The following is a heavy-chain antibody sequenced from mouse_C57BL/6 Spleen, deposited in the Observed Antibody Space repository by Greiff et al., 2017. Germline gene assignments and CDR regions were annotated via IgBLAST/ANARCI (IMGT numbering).Heavy chain of an antibody. CDR3: ATGYDPYYFDY. D-gene: IGHD2-3*01. V-gene: IGHV1-82*01. CDR2: IYPGDGDT. CDR1: GYAFSSSW. Sequence: VQLQESGPELVKPGASVKISCKASGYAFSSSWMNWVKQRPGKGLEWIGRIYPGDGDTNYNGKFKGKATLTADKSSSTAYMQLSSLTSEDSAVYFCATGYDPYYFDYWGQGTTLTVSS. J-gene: IGHJ2*01.